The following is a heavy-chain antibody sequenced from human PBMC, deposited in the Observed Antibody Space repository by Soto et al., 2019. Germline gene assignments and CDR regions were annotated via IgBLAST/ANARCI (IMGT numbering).Heavy chain of an antibody. CDR2: IWYDGSNK. J-gene: IGHJ4*02. V-gene: IGHV3-33*01. D-gene: IGHD4-17*01. CDR1: GFTFSSYG. CDR3: ARDKGETTVVPYYFDY. Sequence: QVQLVESGGGVVQPGRSLRLSCAASGFTFSSYGMHWVRQAPGKGLEWVAVIWYDGSNKYYADSVKGRFTISRDNSKNTLYLQMNSLRAEDTAVYYCARDKGETTVVPYYFDYWGQGTLVTVSS.